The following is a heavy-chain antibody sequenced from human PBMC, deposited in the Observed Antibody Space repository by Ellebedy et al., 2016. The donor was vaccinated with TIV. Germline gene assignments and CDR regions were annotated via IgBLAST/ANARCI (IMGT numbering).Heavy chain of an antibody. CDR2: INPSGGST. J-gene: IGHJ4*02. D-gene: IGHD6-19*01. CDR3: ARVESGFKYSSGWYDY. Sequence: AASVKVSCKASGYTFTSYYMHWVRQAPGQGLEWMGIINPSGGSTSYAQKLQGRVTMTRDTSTSTVYMELSSLRSEDTAVYYCARVESGFKYSSGWYDYWGQGTLVTVSS. V-gene: IGHV1-46*04. CDR1: GYTFTSYY.